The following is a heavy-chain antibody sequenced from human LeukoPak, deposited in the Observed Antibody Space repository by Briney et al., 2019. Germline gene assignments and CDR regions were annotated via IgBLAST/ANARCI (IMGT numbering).Heavy chain of an antibody. J-gene: IGHJ3*02. CDR1: GFTFSSYE. Sequence: PGGSLRLSCAASGFTFSSYEMNWVRQAPGKGLEWVSYISSSGNTIYYADSVKGRFTISRDNAKNSLYLQMNSLRAEDTAVYYCARDSSVCDTNDAFDMWREGSMVTVSS. D-gene: IGHD6-19*01. V-gene: IGHV3-48*03. CDR2: ISSSGNTI. CDR3: ARDSSVCDTNDAFDM.